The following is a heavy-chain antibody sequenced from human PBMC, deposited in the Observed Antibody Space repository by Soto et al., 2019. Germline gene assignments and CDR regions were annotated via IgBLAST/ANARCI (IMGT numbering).Heavy chain of an antibody. CDR1: GFTFSSYA. Sequence: EVQLLESGGGLVQPGGSLRLSCAASGFTFSSYAMSWVRQAPGKGLEWVSAISGSGGSTYYADSVKGRFTISRDKSKNALYLRMNGLRAEDTAVYYCATSGYSYGAYWYFDLWGRGTLVTVSS. CDR2: ISGSGGST. J-gene: IGHJ2*01. CDR3: ATSGYSYGAYWYFDL. V-gene: IGHV3-23*01. D-gene: IGHD5-18*01.